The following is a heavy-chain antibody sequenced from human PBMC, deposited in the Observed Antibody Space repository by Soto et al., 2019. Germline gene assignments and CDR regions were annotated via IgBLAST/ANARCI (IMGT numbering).Heavy chain of an antibody. J-gene: IGHJ4*02. D-gene: IGHD3-9*01. CDR2: FDPEDGET. V-gene: IGHV1-24*01. CDR3: ATSRRILTGYYLYYFDY. CDR1: GYTLTELS. Sequence: ASVKVSCKVSGYTLTELSMHWVRQAPGKGLEWMGGFDPEDGETIYAQKFQGRVTMTEDTSTDTAYMELSSLRSEDTAVYYCATSRRILTGYYLYYFDYWGQGTLVTVSS.